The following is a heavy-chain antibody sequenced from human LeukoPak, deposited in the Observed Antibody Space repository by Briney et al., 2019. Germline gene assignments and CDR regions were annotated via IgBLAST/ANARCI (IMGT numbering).Heavy chain of an antibody. CDR2: IRSKAKSYAT. CDR1: GVTFSGSA. D-gene: IGHD3-22*01. J-gene: IGHJ3*02. V-gene: IGHV3-73*01. CDR3: THYYDSSGYYGGFDM. Sequence: PGGSLRLSCAASGVTFSGSAFHWVRQASGKGLEWVGRIRSKAKSYATAYAASVKDRFTISRDDSKNTAYLQMNSLKTEDTAVYYCTHYYDSSGYYGGFDMWGQGTMVTVSS.